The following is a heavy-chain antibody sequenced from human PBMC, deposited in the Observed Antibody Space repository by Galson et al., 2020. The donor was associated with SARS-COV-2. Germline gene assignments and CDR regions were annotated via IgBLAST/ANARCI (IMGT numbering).Heavy chain of an antibody. CDR1: GYSISSGYF. V-gene: IGHV4-38-2*01. J-gene: IGHJ4*02. CDR3: ATYSVVVVAPTPLRADY. Sequence: SETLSLTCAVSGYSISSGYFWGWIRQPPGKGLEWMGSIYHSGSTYYNPSLKSRVTISVDTSKNQFSLKLSSVTAADTAVYYCATYSVVVVAPTPLRADYWGQGTLVTVSS. CDR2: IYHSGST. D-gene: IGHD2-15*01.